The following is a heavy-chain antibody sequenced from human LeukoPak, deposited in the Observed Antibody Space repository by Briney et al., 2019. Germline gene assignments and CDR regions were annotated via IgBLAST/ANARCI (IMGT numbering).Heavy chain of an antibody. Sequence: SETLSLTCTVSGGSISSYYWSWIRQPPGKGLEWIGYICYSGSTNYNPSLKSRVTISVDTSKNQFSLKLSSVTAADTAVYYCARGYYGSGSYYNSDWFDPWGQGTLVTVSS. D-gene: IGHD3-10*01. J-gene: IGHJ5*02. CDR2: ICYSGST. CDR3: ARGYYGSGSYYNSDWFDP. CDR1: GGSISSYY. V-gene: IGHV4-59*01.